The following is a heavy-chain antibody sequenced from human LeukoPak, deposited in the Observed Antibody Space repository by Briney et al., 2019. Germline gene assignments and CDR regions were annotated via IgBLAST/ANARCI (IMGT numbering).Heavy chain of an antibody. CDR3: AKGRWALFDC. CDR2: TYYRSKWYN. CDR1: GDSVSSNSAA. Sequence: SQTLSLTCDISGDSVSSNSAAWNWIRQSPSRGLEWLGRTYYRSKWYNDYAVSLKSRMTINADTSKNQFSLQLNPVTPEDTAVYYCAKGRWALFDCWGQGTLVIVSS. J-gene: IGHJ4*02. V-gene: IGHV6-1*01. D-gene: IGHD3-10*01.